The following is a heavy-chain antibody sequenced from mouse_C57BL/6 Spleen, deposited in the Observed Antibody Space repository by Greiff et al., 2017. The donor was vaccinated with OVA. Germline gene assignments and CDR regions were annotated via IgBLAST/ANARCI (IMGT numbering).Heavy chain of an antibody. J-gene: IGHJ3*01. CDR2: INPSTGGT. D-gene: IGHD3-2*02. CDR1: GYSFTGYY. Sequence: EVMLVESGPELVKPGASVKISCKASGYSFTGYYMNWVKQSPEKSLEWIGEINPSTGGTTYNQKFKAKATLTVDKSSSTAYMQLKSLTSEDSAVYYCARRGDWEATFAYWGQGTLVTVAA. V-gene: IGHV1-42*01. CDR3: ARRGDWEATFAY.